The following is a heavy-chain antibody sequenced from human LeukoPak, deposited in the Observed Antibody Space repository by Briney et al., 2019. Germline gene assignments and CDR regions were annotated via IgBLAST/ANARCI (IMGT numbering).Heavy chain of an antibody. D-gene: IGHD1-26*01. J-gene: IGHJ5*02. CDR3: ARTSDGNWFDP. CDR1: GFTFDEYG. V-gene: IGHV3-20*04. CDR2: INWNGGNT. Sequence: PGGSLRLSCAASGFTFDEYGMSWVRQGPGKGLEWVSGINWNGGNTGYADSVKGRFTIFRDNAKNSLYLAMDSLRVEDTALYYRARTSDGNWFDPWGQGTLVTVSS.